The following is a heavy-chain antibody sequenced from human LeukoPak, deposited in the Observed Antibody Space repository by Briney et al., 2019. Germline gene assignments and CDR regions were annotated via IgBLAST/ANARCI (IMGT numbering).Heavy chain of an antibody. Sequence: ASVKVSCKASGYTFTGYYMHWVRQAAGQGLEWMGWINPNSGGTNYAQKFQGRVTMTRDTSISTAYMELSRLRSDDTAVYYCARDPTGLYGSGSYGFDPWGQGTLVTVSS. CDR2: INPNSGGT. J-gene: IGHJ5*02. D-gene: IGHD3-10*01. CDR3: ARDPTGLYGSGSYGFDP. CDR1: GYTFTGYY. V-gene: IGHV1-2*02.